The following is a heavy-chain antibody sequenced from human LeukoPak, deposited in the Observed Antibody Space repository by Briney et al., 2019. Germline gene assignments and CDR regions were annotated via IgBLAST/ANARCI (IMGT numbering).Heavy chain of an antibody. CDR1: GGSVSSGSYY. D-gene: IGHD6-6*01. V-gene: IGHV4-61*01. CDR3: ARFQAPDKRQLDS. CDR2: IYYSGST. Sequence: SETLSLTCTVSGGSVSSGSYYWTWVRQPPGKGLEWVGYIYYSGSTNYNPSLKSRVTMSVDTSKNQFSLKLNSATAADTAVYYCARFQAPDKRQLDSWGQGTLVTVSS. J-gene: IGHJ4*02.